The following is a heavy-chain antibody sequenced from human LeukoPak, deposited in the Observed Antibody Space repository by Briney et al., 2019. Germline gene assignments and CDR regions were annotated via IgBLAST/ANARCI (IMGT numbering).Heavy chain of an antibody. CDR3: ARVYDYVWGSYPFVGDY. CDR1: GFIFSSYG. J-gene: IGHJ4*02. CDR2: IWYDGSKK. V-gene: IGHV3-33*01. Sequence: GGSLRLSCAASGFIFSSYGMHWVRQAPGKGLEWVAVIWYDGSKKYYADSVKGRFIISRDNSRNTLYLQMNSLRAEDTAVYYCARVYDYVWGSYPFVGDYWGQGTLVTVSS. D-gene: IGHD3-16*02.